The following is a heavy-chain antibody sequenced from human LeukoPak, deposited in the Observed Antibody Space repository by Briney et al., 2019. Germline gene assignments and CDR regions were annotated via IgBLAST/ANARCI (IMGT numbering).Heavy chain of an antibody. J-gene: IGHJ5*02. CDR1: GYTFSTYA. V-gene: IGHV7-4-1*02. Sequence: GASVKVSCKASGYTFSTYAMNWVRQAPGQGLEFMGWINTYNGNPTYAQGFTGRFVFSLDTSVSTAYLQISSLKAEDTAVYYCARDHRLKGGDNWFDPWGQGTLVTVSS. CDR3: ARDHRLKGGDNWFDP. D-gene: IGHD1-26*01. CDR2: INTYNGNP.